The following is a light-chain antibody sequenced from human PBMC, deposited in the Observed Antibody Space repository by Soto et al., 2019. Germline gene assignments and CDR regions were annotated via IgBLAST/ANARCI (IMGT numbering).Light chain of an antibody. CDR2: GAS. V-gene: IGKV3-15*01. J-gene: IGKJ5*01. CDR3: QQYNNWPRT. Sequence: IVMTQYTATLSVAPCERATLSCRASQSFSSNLAWYQQKPGQAPRLLIYGASTRATGVPARFSGSGSGTEFTLTISSLQSEDFAVYYCQQYNNWPRTFGQGTRLEIK. CDR1: QSFSSN.